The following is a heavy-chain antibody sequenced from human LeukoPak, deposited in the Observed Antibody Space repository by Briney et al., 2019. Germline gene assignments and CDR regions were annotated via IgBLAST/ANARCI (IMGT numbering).Heavy chain of an antibody. J-gene: IGHJ4*02. CDR2: IGGSGDNT. CDR3: AKRSGYTTGWFFDF. V-gene: IGHV3-23*01. Sequence: GGSLKLSCAASGFSFSSYAMSWVRQAPGKGLEWVSSIGGSGDNTYYAESVKGRFTISRDNSKNTLFLQMNSLRAEDTAVFYCAKRSGYTTGWFFDFWGQGTLVTVSS. D-gene: IGHD6-19*01. CDR1: GFSFSSYA.